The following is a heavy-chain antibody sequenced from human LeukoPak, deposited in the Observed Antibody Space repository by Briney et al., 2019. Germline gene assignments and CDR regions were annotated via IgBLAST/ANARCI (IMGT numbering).Heavy chain of an antibody. CDR1: GFTFSSYG. Sequence: GGSLRLSCAASGFTFSSYGMHWVRQAPGKGLEWVAFIRYDGSNKYYADSVKGRFTISRDNSKNTLYLQMDSLRAEDTAMYYCARVLEEGSGWPNWFDPWGQGTLVTVSS. D-gene: IGHD6-19*01. CDR2: IRYDGSNK. CDR3: ARVLEEGSGWPNWFDP. J-gene: IGHJ5*02. V-gene: IGHV3-30*02.